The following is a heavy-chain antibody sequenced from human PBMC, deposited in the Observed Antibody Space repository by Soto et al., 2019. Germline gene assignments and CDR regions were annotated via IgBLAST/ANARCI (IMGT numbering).Heavy chain of an antibody. CDR1: GFTFSSYW. Sequence: EVQLVESGGGLVQPGGSLRLSCAASGFTFSSYWMHWVRQAPGKGLVWVSRINSDGSSTSYADSVKGRFTISRDNAKNKRYLQMNSLRAEDTAVYYCVRTSLVVAAATREDYWGQGTLVTVYS. D-gene: IGHD2-15*01. J-gene: IGHJ4*02. CDR2: INSDGSST. CDR3: VRTSLVVAAATREDY. V-gene: IGHV3-74*01.